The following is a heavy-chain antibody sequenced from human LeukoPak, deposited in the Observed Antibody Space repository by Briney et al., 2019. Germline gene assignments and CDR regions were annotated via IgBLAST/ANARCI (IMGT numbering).Heavy chain of an antibody. D-gene: IGHD6-19*01. V-gene: IGHV5-51*01. CDR3: ARPRTVAGRRAYYYYGMDV. Sequence: GESLKISCEGSGYSFTSYWIGWVRPMPGKGVEWMGIIYPGDSDTRYSPSFQGQVTISADKSISTAYLQWSSLKASDTAMYYCARPRTVAGRRAYYYYGMDVWGQGTTVTVSS. J-gene: IGHJ6*02. CDR2: IYPGDSDT. CDR1: GYSFTSYW.